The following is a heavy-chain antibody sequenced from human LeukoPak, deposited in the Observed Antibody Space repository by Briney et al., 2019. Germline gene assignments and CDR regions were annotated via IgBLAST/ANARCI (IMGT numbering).Heavy chain of an antibody. CDR2: ISYDGSNK. Sequence: GSLRLSCAASGFTFSSYAMHWVRQAPGKGLEWVAVISYDGSNKYYADSVKGRFTISRDNSKNTLYLQMNSLRAEDTAVYYCAREDYGGNSRCFDYWGQGTLVTVSS. J-gene: IGHJ4*02. CDR3: AREDYGGNSRCFDY. D-gene: IGHD4-23*01. CDR1: GFTFSSYA. V-gene: IGHV3-30*04.